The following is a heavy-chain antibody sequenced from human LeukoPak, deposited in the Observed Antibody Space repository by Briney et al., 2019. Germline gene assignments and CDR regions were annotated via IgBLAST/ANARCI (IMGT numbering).Heavy chain of an antibody. Sequence: PGGSLRLSCGASGFTFSSYAISWVRQAPGKGLEWVSAISGSGGSTYYADSVKGRFTISRDNSKNTLYLQMNSLRAEDTAVYYCAKVSKQWLSFFDYWGRGTLVAVS. D-gene: IGHD6-19*01. CDR2: ISGSGGST. J-gene: IGHJ4*02. CDR3: AKVSKQWLSFFDY. CDR1: GFTFSSYA. V-gene: IGHV3-23*01.